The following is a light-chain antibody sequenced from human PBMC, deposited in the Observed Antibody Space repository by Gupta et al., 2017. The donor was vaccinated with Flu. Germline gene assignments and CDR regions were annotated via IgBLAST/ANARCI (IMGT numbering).Light chain of an antibody. V-gene: IGKV3-15*01. CDR1: ETVKTD. CDR3: QQNHKWPPLT. Sequence: VTLSVSPGERVTLSCRASETVKTDLAWYQQKAGQAPRLLIHGASNRASGVPTRFSGTGSVTDFTLTISSLQSEDLALYFCQQNHKWPPLTFGGGTKLEI. CDR2: GAS. J-gene: IGKJ4*01.